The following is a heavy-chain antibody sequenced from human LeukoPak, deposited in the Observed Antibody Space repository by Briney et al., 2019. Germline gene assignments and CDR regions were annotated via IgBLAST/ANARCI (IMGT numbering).Heavy chain of an antibody. J-gene: IGHJ5*02. D-gene: IGHD5-18*01. CDR3: ARVHTPMVPNWFDP. V-gene: IGHV4-34*01. CDR1: GDSISNSY. CDR2: INHSGST. Sequence: SETLSLTCTVFGDSISNSYWNWIRQPPGKGLEWIGEINHSGSTNYNPSLKSRVTISVDTSKNHFSLKLTSVTAADTAVYYCARVHTPMVPNWFDPWGQGTLVIVSS.